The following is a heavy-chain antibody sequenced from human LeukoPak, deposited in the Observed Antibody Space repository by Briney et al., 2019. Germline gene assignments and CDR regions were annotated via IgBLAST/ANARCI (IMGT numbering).Heavy chain of an antibody. V-gene: IGHV1-2*02. J-gene: IGHJ4*02. D-gene: IGHD1-26*01. Sequence: ASVKVSCNASGDTFTGYNMHWVRQAPGQGLEWMGWFNPNSADTHYVQQFQGRVTLTGSTSISTAYMELSRLRSDDTAVYYCARGGLSGRYYVDYGREGTLVTVSS. CDR3: ARGGLSGRYYVDY. CDR2: FNPNSADT. CDR1: GDTFTGYN.